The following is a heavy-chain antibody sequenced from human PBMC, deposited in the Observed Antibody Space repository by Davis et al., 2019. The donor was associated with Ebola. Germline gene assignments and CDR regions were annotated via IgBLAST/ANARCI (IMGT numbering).Heavy chain of an antibody. CDR3: ARVHNEYGMDV. D-gene: IGHD1-1*01. V-gene: IGHV4-59*01. Sequence: MPSETLSLTCTVSGGSISSYYWSWIRQPPGKGLEWIGYIYYSGSTNYNPSLKSRVTISVDTSKNQFSLKLSSVTAADTAVYYCARVHNEYGMDVWGKGTTVTVSS. J-gene: IGHJ6*04. CDR2: IYYSGST. CDR1: GGSISSYY.